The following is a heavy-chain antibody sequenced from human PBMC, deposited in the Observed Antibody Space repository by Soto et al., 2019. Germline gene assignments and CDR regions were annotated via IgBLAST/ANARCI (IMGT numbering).Heavy chain of an antibody. Sequence: EVQLLESGGGLVQPGGSLRLSCAASGFTFSSYAMSWVRQAPGKGLEWVSAISGSGGSTYYADSVKGRFTISRDNSRNTLYLQMNSLRAEDTAVYYCAKSAEWLTSAYYYCGMDVWGQGTTVTVSS. D-gene: IGHD3-3*01. CDR2: ISGSGGST. V-gene: IGHV3-23*01. J-gene: IGHJ6*02. CDR1: GFTFSSYA. CDR3: AKSAEWLTSAYYYCGMDV.